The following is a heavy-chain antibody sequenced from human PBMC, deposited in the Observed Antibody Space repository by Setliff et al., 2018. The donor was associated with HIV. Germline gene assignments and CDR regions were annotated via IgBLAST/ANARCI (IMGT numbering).Heavy chain of an antibody. J-gene: IGHJ5*02. CDR2: INPNSGAT. CDR3: AVASIVSTARWNH. Sequence: GASVKVSCKGSGYSFSGYYLHWVRRAPGQGLEWMGWINPNSGATNYTQNFQGRVTMTRDTSISTAYMYLSSLTSDDTAVYYCAVASIVSTARWNHWGRGTLVTVSS. D-gene: IGHD1-26*01. V-gene: IGHV1-2*02. CDR1: GYSFSGYY.